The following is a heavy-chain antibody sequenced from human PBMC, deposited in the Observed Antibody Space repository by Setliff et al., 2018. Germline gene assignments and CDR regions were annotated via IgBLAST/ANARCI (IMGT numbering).Heavy chain of an antibody. J-gene: IGHJ4*02. Sequence: SVKVSCKASGYTFTSYAMHWVRQAPGQRLEWMGWINAGNGNTKYSQKFQGRVTITRDTSASTAYMELSSLRSEDTAVYYCARDLDIGQLVPTYFDYWGQGTLVTVSS. CDR2: INAGNGNT. CDR1: GYTFTSYA. CDR3: ARDLDIGQLVPTYFDY. D-gene: IGHD6-6*01. V-gene: IGHV1-3*01.